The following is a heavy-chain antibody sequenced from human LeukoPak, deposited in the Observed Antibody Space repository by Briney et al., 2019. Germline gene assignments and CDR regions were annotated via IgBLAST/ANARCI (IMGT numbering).Heavy chain of an antibody. CDR1: GFTVSSNY. Sequence: GGSLRLSCAASGFTVSSNYMSWVRQAPGKGLEWVSDIYSGGTTYYAESEKGRFTISRDNARNSLYLQMSSLRAEDTAVYYCARDGWAWDTAVMTYYFDYWGQGALVTVSS. J-gene: IGHJ4*02. D-gene: IGHD5-18*01. CDR2: IYSGGTT. CDR3: ARDGWAWDTAVMTYYFDY. V-gene: IGHV3-66*01.